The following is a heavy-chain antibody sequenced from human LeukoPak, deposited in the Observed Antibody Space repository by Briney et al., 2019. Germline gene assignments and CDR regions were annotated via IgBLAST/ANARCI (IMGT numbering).Heavy chain of an antibody. J-gene: IGHJ5*02. CDR3: ARDSAPGVGAGA. D-gene: IGHD1-26*01. CDR2: IYTSGST. CDR1: GGSLSSYY. V-gene: IGHV4-4*07. Sequence: SETLSLTCTVSGGSLSSYYWSWIRQPAGQGLEWIGRIYTSGSTNYNPSLKSRVTMSVDTSKNQLSLKLTSVTAADTAVYYCARDSAPGVGAGAWGQGTLVTVSS.